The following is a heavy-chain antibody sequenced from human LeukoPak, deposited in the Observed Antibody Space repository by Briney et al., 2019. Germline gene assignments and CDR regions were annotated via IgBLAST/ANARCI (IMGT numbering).Heavy chain of an antibody. V-gene: IGHV3-23*01. D-gene: IGHD3-10*01. CDR2: ITTGDST. CDR1: GFTFSTYV. J-gene: IGHJ4*02. Sequence: GGSLRLSCAASGFTFSTYVMNWVRQAPGKGLEWVSHITTGDSTYYPDSVKGRFTVSRDSSKNTLYLQMNSLRADDTAVYYCARDSVTMVRGIHDYYFDYWGQGTLVTVSS. CDR3: ARDSVTMVRGIHDYYFDY.